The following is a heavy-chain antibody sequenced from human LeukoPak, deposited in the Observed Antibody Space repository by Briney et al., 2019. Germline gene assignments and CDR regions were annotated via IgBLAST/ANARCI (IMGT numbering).Heavy chain of an antibody. CDR2: IIPIFGTA. CDR1: GGTFSSYA. J-gene: IGHJ5*02. D-gene: IGHD3-10*01. CDR3: ARDPDGYNWFDP. Sequence: SVKVSCKASGGTFSSYAISWVREAPGQGLEWMGGIIPIFGTANYAQKFQGRVTITTDESTSTAYMELSSLRSEDTAVYYCARDPDGYNWFDPWGQGTLVTVSS. V-gene: IGHV1-69*05.